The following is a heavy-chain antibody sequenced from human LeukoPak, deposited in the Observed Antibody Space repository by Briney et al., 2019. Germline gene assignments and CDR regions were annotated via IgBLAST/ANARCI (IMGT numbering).Heavy chain of an antibody. Sequence: GGSLRLSCAASGFTFSSYWMHWVRQAPGKGLVWVSRINSDGSSTSYADSVKGRFTISRDNAKNTLYLQMNSLRAEDTAVYYCARGVSTVVVTAYYYYYGMDVWGQGTTVTVSS. CDR1: GFTFSSYW. V-gene: IGHV3-74*01. CDR2: INSDGSST. CDR3: ARGVSTVVVTAYYYYYGMDV. J-gene: IGHJ6*02. D-gene: IGHD2-21*02.